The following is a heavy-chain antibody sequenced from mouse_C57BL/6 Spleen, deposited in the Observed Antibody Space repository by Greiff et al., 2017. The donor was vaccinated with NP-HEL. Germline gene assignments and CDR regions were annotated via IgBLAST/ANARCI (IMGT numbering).Heavy chain of an antibody. CDR1: GYTFTSYW. CDR2: IDPSDSET. CDR3: ARPVYYYGSSYDWYFDV. V-gene: IGHV1-52*01. J-gene: IGHJ1*03. Sequence: VQLQQPGAELVRPGSSVKLSCKASGYTFTSYWMHWVKQRPIQGLEWIGNIDPSDSETHYNQKFKDKATLTVDKSSSTAYMQLSSLTSEDSAVYYCARPVYYYGSSYDWYFDVWGTGTTVTVSS. D-gene: IGHD1-1*01.